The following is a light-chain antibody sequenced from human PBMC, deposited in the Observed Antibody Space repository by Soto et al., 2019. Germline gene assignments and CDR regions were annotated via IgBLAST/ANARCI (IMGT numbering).Light chain of an antibody. CDR3: AAWDDSLNGVV. V-gene: IGLV1-44*01. CDR2: SNN. Sequence: QSVLTQPPSASGTPGQRVTISCYGSSSSIGSNTVNWYQQLPGTAPKLLIYSNNQRPSGVPDRFSGSKSGTSASLAISGLQSEDEADYYCAAWDDSLNGVVFGGGTKLTVL. CDR1: SSSIGSNT. J-gene: IGLJ2*01.